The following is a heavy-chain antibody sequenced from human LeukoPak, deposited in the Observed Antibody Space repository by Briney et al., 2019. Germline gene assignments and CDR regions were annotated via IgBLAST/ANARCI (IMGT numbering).Heavy chain of an antibody. CDR1: GFTFSSYS. CDR2: ISSSSSYI. J-gene: IGHJ4*02. V-gene: IGHV3-21*01. D-gene: IGHD1-26*01. CDR3: ARGWELQPPFDY. Sequence: GGSLRLSCAASGFTFSSYSMNWVRQAPGKGLEWVSSISSSSSYIYYADSVKGRFTISRDNAKNSLYLQMNSLRAEDTAVYYCARGWELQPPFDYWGQETLVTVSS.